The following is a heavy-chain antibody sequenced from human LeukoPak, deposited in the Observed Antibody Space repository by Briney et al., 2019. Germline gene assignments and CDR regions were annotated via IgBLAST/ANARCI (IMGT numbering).Heavy chain of an antibody. D-gene: IGHD6-19*01. J-gene: IGHJ4*02. CDR2: ISYDGSNK. V-gene: IGHV3-30*04. CDR3: AKEGQTVAGNGYFDY. CDR1: GFTFSSYA. Sequence: PGGSLRLSCAASGFTFSSYAMHWVRQAPGKGLEWVAVISYDGSNKYYADSVKGRFTISRDNSQNTLFLQMSSLRAEDTAVYYCAKEGQTVAGNGYFDYWGQGSLVTVSS.